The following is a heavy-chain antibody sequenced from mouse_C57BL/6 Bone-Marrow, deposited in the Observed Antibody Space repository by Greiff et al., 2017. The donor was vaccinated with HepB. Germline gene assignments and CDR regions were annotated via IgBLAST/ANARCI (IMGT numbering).Heavy chain of an antibody. Sequence: QVQLQQPGAELVRPGSSVKLSCKASGYTFTSYWMHWVKQRPIQGLEWIGNIDPSDSETHYNQKFKDKATLTVDKSSSTAYMQLSSLTSEDSAVYYCARWGTTVDCYFDVWGTGTTVTVSS. D-gene: IGHD1-1*01. CDR2: IDPSDSET. J-gene: IGHJ1*03. CDR3: ARWGTTVDCYFDV. V-gene: IGHV1-52*01. CDR1: GYTFTSYW.